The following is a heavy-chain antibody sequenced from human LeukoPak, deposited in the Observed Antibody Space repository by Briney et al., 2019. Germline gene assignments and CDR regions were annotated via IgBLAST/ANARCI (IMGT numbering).Heavy chain of an antibody. CDR3: ARDRVVRGVSRPDYFDY. CDR1: GYTFTSYY. V-gene: IGHV1-46*01. J-gene: IGHJ4*02. D-gene: IGHD3-10*01. Sequence: ASVKVSCKASGYTFTSYYMHWVRQAPGQGLERMGIINPSGGSTSYAQKFQGRVTMTRDTSTSTVYMELSSLRSEDTAVYYCARDRVVRGVSRPDYFDYWGQGTLVTVSS. CDR2: INPSGGST.